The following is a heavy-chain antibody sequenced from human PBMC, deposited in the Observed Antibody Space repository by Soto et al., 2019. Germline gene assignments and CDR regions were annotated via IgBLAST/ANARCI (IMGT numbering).Heavy chain of an antibody. CDR3: ARDEDYTTNSYGRNAFDI. J-gene: IGHJ3*02. Sequence: EVRLVESGGGLVQPGESLRLFCAASGFTFSNYEMNWVRQAPGKGLEWISYISSSASTKYYADSVKGRFTISRDNAKNSLYLQMNSLRAEDTAVYYCARDEDYTTNSYGRNAFDIWGQGTMVTVSS. V-gene: IGHV3-48*03. CDR1: GFTFSNYE. CDR2: ISSSASTK. D-gene: IGHD3-3*01.